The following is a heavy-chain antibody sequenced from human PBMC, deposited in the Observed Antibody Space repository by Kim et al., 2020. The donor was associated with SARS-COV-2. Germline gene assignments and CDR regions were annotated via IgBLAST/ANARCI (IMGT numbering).Heavy chain of an antibody. V-gene: IGHV3-21*01. CDR3: ARDIITMVRGVMI. Sequence: YADSVKGRFTISRDNAKNSLYLQMNSLRAEDTAVYYCARDIITMVRGVMIWGQGTLVTVSS. D-gene: IGHD3-10*01. J-gene: IGHJ4*02.